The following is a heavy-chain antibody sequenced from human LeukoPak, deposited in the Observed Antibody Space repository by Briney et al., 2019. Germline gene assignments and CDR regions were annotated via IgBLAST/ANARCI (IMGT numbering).Heavy chain of an antibody. J-gene: IGHJ6*02. D-gene: IGHD2-2*02. CDR2: INPNSGGT. CDR1: GYTFTGYY. V-gene: IGHV1-2*02. CDR3: ARAYCSSTSCYTWGHYYYYGMDV. Sequence: ASVKVSCKASGYTFTGYYMHWVRQAPGQGLEWMGWINPNSGGTNYAQKFQGRVTMTRDTSISTAYMELSSLRSEDTAVYYCARAYCSSTSCYTWGHYYYYGMDVWGQGTTVTVSS.